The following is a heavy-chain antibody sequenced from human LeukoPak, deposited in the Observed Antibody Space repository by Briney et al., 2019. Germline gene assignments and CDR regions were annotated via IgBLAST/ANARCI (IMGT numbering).Heavy chain of an antibody. V-gene: IGHV3-30*03. Sequence: GGSLRLSCAASGFTFSSYGMHWVRQAPGKGLEWVAVISYDGSNKYYADSVKGRFTISRDNSRSTLFLQMSSLKLDDTALYYCVLDGFRWGRGTRVTVST. CDR1: GFTFSSYG. D-gene: IGHD5-24*01. J-gene: IGHJ4*02. CDR3: VLDGFR. CDR2: ISYDGSNK.